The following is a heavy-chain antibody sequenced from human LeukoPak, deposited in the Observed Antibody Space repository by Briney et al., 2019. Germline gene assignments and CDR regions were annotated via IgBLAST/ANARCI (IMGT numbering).Heavy chain of an antibody. Sequence: SGGSLRFSCTASGFTFGDYAMSWVRQAPGKGLEWVGFIRSKAYGGTTEYAASVKGRFTISRDDSKSIAYLQMNSLKTEDTAVYYCTTDLAGIAVAGSGYWGQGTLVTVSS. J-gene: IGHJ4*02. CDR2: IRSKAYGGTT. D-gene: IGHD6-19*01. CDR1: GFTFGDYA. CDR3: TTDLAGIAVAGSGY. V-gene: IGHV3-49*04.